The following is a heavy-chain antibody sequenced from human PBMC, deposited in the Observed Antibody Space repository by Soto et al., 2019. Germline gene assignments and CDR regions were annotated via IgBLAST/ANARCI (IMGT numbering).Heavy chain of an antibody. J-gene: IGHJ6*02. CDR3: ARVDFYYYGMDV. Sequence: QVQLVQSGAEVKKPGSSVKVSCKASGGTFSSYTISWVRQAPGQGLEWMGRIIPILGIANYAQKFQGRVTITADQSTSTAYMELSSLRSEDTAVYYCARVDFYYYGMDVWGQGTTVTVSS. CDR2: IIPILGIA. V-gene: IGHV1-69*02. CDR1: GGTFSSYT.